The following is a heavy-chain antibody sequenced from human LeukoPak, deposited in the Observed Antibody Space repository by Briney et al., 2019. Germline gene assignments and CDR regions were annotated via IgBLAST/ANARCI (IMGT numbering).Heavy chain of an antibody. CDR1: GGSISNYY. J-gene: IGHJ4*02. CDR3: ARAPYYYGSGSYLGFDY. V-gene: IGHV4-59*01. Sequence: SETLSLTCTVSGGSISNYYWTWIRQPPGKGLEWIGYIYYSGSTNYNPSLKSRVTISVDTSKNQFSLKLSSVAAAGTAVYYCARAPYYYGSGSYLGFDYWGQGTLVTVSS. D-gene: IGHD3-10*01. CDR2: IYYSGST.